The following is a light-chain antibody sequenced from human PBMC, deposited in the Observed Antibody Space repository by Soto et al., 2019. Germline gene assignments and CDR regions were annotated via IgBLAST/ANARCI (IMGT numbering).Light chain of an antibody. V-gene: IGKV1-39*01. J-gene: IGKJ5*01. CDR3: QQSYSTPIT. CDR2: AAS. Sequence: DIQMTQPPSSLSASVGGRLTITGRASQSISSYLNWYQQKPGKAPKLLIYAASSLQSGVPPRFSGSGSGTDFTLTISSLQPEDFATYYCQQSYSTPITFGQGTRLEIK. CDR1: QSISSY.